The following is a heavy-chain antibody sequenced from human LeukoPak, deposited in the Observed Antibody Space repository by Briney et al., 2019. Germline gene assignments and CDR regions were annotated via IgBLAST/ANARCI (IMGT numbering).Heavy chain of an antibody. Sequence: GGSLRLSCAASGFTFDDYAMHWVRQAPGKGLEWVSGISWNSGSIGYADSVKGRFTISRDNAKNSLYLQMNSLRAEDMALYYCAKAYGDGRSYYFDYWGQGTLVTVSS. V-gene: IGHV3-9*03. D-gene: IGHD4-17*01. CDR1: GFTFDDYA. CDR2: ISWNSGSI. CDR3: AKAYGDGRSYYFDY. J-gene: IGHJ4*02.